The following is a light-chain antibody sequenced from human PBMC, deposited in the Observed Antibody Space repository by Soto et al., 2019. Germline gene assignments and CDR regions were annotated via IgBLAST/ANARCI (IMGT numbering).Light chain of an antibody. CDR3: AAWDDRLNGPV. J-gene: IGLJ1*01. Sequence: QSVLTQPASVSGSPGQSITISCTAASGGVTDFQYVSWYQQHPGEAPKLIIYEVSHRPSGVSDRFSGSKSGDPASLTISGLQAEDEADYYCAAWDDRLNGPVFGTGSKVPVL. CDR2: EVS. CDR1: SGGVTDFQY. V-gene: IGLV2-14*01.